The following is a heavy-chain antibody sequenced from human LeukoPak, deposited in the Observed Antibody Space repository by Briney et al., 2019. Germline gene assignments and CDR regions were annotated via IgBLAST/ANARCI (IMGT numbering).Heavy chain of an antibody. Sequence: GASVKVSCKASGYTFTSYYMHWVRQAPGQGLEWMGIINPSGGSTSYAQKFQGRVTMTRDTSTSTAYMELSSLRSEDTAVYYCARHDPARHFDYWGQGTLVTVSS. J-gene: IGHJ4*02. CDR3: ARHDPARHFDY. CDR2: INPSGGST. V-gene: IGHV1-46*01. CDR1: GYTFTSYY.